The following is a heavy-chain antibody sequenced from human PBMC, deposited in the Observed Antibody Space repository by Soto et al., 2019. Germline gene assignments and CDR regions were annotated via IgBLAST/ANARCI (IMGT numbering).Heavy chain of an antibody. D-gene: IGHD3-3*01. CDR2: IKSKTDGGTT. Sequence: GGSLRLSCAASGFTFSNAWMNWVRQAPGKGLEWAGRIKSKTDGGTTDYAAPVKGRFTISRDDSKNTLYLQMNSLKTEDTAVYYCTTDRYDFWSGYLSYYGMDVWGQGTTVTVSS. CDR1: GFTFSNAW. CDR3: TTDRYDFWSGYLSYYGMDV. J-gene: IGHJ6*02. V-gene: IGHV3-15*07.